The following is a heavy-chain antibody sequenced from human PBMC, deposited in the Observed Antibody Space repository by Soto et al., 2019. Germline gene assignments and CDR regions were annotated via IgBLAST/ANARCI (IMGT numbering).Heavy chain of an antibody. CDR1: GFTFSSYA. J-gene: IGHJ4*02. Sequence: EVQLLESGGGLVQPGGSLRLSCAASGFTFSSYAMSWVRQAPGKGLEWVSDISGSGGSTYYADSVKGRFTISRDNSKNTLYLQMNSLRAEDTAVYYCAKRRSSSCYDRLQLDYWGQGTLVTVSS. CDR3: AKRRSSSCYDRLQLDY. V-gene: IGHV3-23*01. D-gene: IGHD3-22*01. CDR2: ISGSGGST.